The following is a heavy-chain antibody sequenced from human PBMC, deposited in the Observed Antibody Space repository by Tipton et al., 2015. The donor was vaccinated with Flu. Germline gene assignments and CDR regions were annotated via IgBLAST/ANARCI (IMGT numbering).Heavy chain of an antibody. J-gene: IGHJ6*03. Sequence: TLSLTCAVYGGSISSYYWSWIRQPPGKGLEWIGYIYYSGSTNYNPSLKSRVTISVDTSKNQFSLKLSSVTAADTAVYYCARDRGSYMDVWGKGTTVTVSS. CDR2: IYYSGST. CDR1: GGSISSYY. D-gene: IGHD3-10*01. V-gene: IGHV4-59*01. CDR3: ARDRGSYMDV.